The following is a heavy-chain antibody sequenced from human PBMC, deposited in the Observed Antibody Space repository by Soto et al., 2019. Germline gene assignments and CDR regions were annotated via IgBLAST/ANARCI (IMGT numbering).Heavy chain of an antibody. CDR2: ISYDGNIK. D-gene: IGHD3-22*01. CDR1: GFTFSSYA. Sequence: QVQLVESGGGVVQPGRSLRLSCAASGFTFSSYAMHWVRQAPGKGLEWVAVISYDGNIKYYADSVKGRFTISRDNSKNTLNVQMNSLRAGGTAGYYCARRYDSSGHHGLDVWGQGTTVTVSS. V-gene: IGHV3-30-3*01. CDR3: ARRYDSSGHHGLDV. J-gene: IGHJ6*02.